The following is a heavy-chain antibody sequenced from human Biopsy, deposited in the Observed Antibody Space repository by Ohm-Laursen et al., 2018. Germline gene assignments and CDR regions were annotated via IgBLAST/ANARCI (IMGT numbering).Heavy chain of an antibody. CDR2: ISHTGYT. CDR1: GGSFTGHY. V-gene: IGHV4-59*11. D-gene: IGHD4-23*01. CDR3: ARGSNGYGGLYFPH. Sequence: TLSLTCTVSGGSFTGHYWTWIRQPPGKGLEWIGHISHTGYTSYKSSLKSRATISLDTSRKHFSLRLTSLAAADTAVYYCARGSNGYGGLYFPHWGQGTLVTVSS. J-gene: IGHJ1*01.